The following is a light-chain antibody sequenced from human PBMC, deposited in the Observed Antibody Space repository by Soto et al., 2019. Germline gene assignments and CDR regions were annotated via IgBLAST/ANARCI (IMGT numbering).Light chain of an antibody. V-gene: IGKV3-20*01. CDR2: GAS. J-gene: IGKJ4*01. CDR1: QSITNS. CDR3: HQYGISP. Sequence: ESVLTQSPATLSLSPGDRATLSCRASQSITNSLAWYRHQPDQPPRLLIYGASSSATCIADRFSGSGSGTELSLTISRLEHEDLALYYCHQYGISPFGGGTKVDTK.